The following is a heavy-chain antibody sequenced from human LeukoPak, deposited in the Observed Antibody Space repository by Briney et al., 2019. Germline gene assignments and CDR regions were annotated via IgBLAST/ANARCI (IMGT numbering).Heavy chain of an antibody. CDR2: ISAYNGNT. J-gene: IGHJ4*02. V-gene: IGHV1-18*01. D-gene: IGHD2-15*01. CDR3: ARMGPDEYCSGGSCETYFDY. CDR1: GYTFTSYG. Sequence: GASVKVSCKASGYTFTSYGISWVRQAPGQGLEWMGWISAYNGNTNYAQKLQGRVTMTTDTSTSTAYMELRSLRSDDTAVYYCARMGPDEYCSGGSCETYFDYWGQGTLVTVSS.